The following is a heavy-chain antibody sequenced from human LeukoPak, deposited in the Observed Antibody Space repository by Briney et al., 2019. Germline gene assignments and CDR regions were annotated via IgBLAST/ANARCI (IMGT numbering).Heavy chain of an antibody. CDR2: IYHSGST. D-gene: IGHD3-22*01. CDR3: ARSYYETWFDP. J-gene: IGHJ5*02. Sequence: SETLSLTCTVSGGSISSGGYYWSWFRQPPGKGLEWIGYIYHSGSTYYNPSLKSRVTISVDRSKNQFSLKLSSVTAADTAVYYCARSYYETWFDPWDQGTLVTVSS. V-gene: IGHV4-30-2*01. CDR1: GGSISSGGYY.